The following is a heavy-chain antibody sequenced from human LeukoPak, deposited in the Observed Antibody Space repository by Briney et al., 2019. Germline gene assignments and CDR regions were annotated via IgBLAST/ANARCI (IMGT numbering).Heavy chain of an antibody. CDR3: ARGALGYCSSTSCYTGRYYYYYYMDV. CDR1: GGSFSGYN. CDR2: INHSGST. V-gene: IGHV4-34*01. J-gene: IGHJ6*03. Sequence: SETLSLTCAVYGGSFSGYNWSWVRQPPGKGLEWIGEINHSGSTNYNPSLKRGVTISVDTSKKQSSLKLSSVTAADTAVYYRARGALGYCSSTSCYTGRYYYYYYMDVWGKGTTVTVSS. D-gene: IGHD2-2*02.